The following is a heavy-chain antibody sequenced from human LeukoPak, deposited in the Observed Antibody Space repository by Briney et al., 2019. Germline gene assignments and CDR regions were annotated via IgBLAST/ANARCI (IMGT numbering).Heavy chain of an antibody. J-gene: IGHJ6*02. Sequence: GRSLRLSCAASGFTFNNYDIHWVRQAPGKGLEWVAVISYDGSNKYYADSVKGRFTISRDNSKNTLYLQMNSLRAEDTAVYYCAKDRYYYDSSRGMDVWGQGTTVIVSS. V-gene: IGHV3-30*18. CDR1: GFTFNNYD. CDR2: ISYDGSNK. CDR3: AKDRYYYDSSRGMDV. D-gene: IGHD3-22*01.